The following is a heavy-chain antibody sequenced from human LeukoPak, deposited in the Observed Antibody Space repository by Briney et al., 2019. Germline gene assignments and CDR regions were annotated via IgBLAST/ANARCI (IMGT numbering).Heavy chain of an antibody. CDR1: GFTFISYG. V-gene: IGHV3-30*03. CDR2: ISYDGSNK. D-gene: IGHD2-15*01. J-gene: IGHJ4*02. Sequence: GGSLRLSCAASGFTFISYGMHWVRQALGKGLEWVAVISYDGSNKYYADSVKGRFTISRDNSKNTLYLQMNSLRAEDTAVYYCASHDCSGGSCYSGYWGQGTPVTVSS. CDR3: ASHDCSGGSCYSGY.